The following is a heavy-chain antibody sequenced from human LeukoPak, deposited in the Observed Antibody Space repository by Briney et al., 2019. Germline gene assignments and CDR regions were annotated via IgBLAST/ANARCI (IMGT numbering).Heavy chain of an antibody. CDR1: GYTFIAWH. CDR3: AREATFYCDADRSEVPSWFDP. V-gene: IGHV1-2*06. Sequence: ASVKVSCKASGYTFIAWHLHWVRRAPGQLFEWMGRINPESGDTNYAQNFQGRVAMTSDASITTAYMELSGFTPDDPAVYYCAREATFYCDADRSEVPSWFDPYGQGTVVTVTA. D-gene: IGHD3-16*01. CDR2: INPESGDT. J-gene: IGHJ5*02.